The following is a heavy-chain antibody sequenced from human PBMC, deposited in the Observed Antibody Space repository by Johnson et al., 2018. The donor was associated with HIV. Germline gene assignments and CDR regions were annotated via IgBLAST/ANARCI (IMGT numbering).Heavy chain of an antibody. Sequence: VQLVESGGGLVQPGGSLRLSCAASGFTFSTYWMSWVRQAPGKGLEWVANIKQDGTEQYYVDSVKGRFTISRDNVKNSLYLQMNSLRAEDTAVYFCARDPSLDAFDIWGQGTMVTVAS. V-gene: IGHV3-7*05. CDR3: ARDPSLDAFDI. CDR1: GFTFSTYW. J-gene: IGHJ3*02. CDR2: IKQDGTEQ.